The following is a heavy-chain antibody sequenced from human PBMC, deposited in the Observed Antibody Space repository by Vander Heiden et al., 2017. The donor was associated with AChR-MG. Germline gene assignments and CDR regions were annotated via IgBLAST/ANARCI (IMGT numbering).Heavy chain of an antibody. D-gene: IGHD3-3*01. CDR1: GFTFSSYS. CDR3: ARDFWSGRYYYYYGMDV. V-gene: IGHV3-21*01. J-gene: IGHJ6*02. Sequence: EVQLVESGGGLVKPGGSLRLSCAASGFTFSSYSMNWVRQAPGKGLEWVSSISSSSSYIYYADSVKGRFTISRDNAKNSLYLQMNSLRAEDTAVYYCARDFWSGRYYYYYGMDVWGQGTTVTVSS. CDR2: ISSSSSYI.